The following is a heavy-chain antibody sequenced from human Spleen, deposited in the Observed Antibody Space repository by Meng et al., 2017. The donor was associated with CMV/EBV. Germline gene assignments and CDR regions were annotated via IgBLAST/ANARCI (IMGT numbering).Heavy chain of an antibody. V-gene: IGHV4-34*01. CDR2: IYYSGST. D-gene: IGHD3-16*01. Sequence: SETLSLTCAVYGGSFSGYYWTWIRQPPGKGLEWIGSIYYSGSTYYNPSLKSRVTMSVDTSKNQFSLKLSSVTAADTAVYYCARDYVSGSFDYWGQGTLVTVSS. J-gene: IGHJ4*02. CDR1: GGSFSGYY. CDR3: ARDYVSGSFDY.